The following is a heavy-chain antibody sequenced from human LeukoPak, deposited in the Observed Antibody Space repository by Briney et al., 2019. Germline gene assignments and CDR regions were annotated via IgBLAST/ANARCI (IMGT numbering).Heavy chain of an antibody. CDR2: IYYSGST. CDR1: GGSISSYY. Sequence: SETLSLTCTVSGGSISSYYWSWIRQPPGKGLEWIGYIYYSGSTNYNPSLKSRVTISVDTSKNQFSQKLSSVTAADTAVYYCARDLLGVTGANYFDYWGQGTLVTVSS. D-gene: IGHD7-27*01. V-gene: IGHV4-59*01. J-gene: IGHJ4*02. CDR3: ARDLLGVTGANYFDY.